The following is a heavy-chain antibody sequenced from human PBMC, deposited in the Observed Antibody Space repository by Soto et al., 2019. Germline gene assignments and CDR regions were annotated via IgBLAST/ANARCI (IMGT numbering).Heavy chain of an antibody. D-gene: IGHD1-26*01. J-gene: IGHJ3*01. CDR3: ARIGVGSRR. CDR1: GDTFSNYV. CDR2: FAPISGSP. Sequence: QVRLVQSGAEVRNPGSSVRVSCASSGDTFSNYVMSWVRQAPGQGLEWMGGFAPISGSPDYSENFQGRITITADTSTSTSYMELSSLTSDDTAVYYCARIGVGSRRWCQGTLVTVSS. V-gene: IGHV1-69*06.